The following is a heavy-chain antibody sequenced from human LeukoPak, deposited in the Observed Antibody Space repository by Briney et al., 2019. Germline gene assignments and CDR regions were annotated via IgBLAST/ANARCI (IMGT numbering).Heavy chain of an antibody. D-gene: IGHD2-2*01. V-gene: IGHV1-24*01. CDR1: GYTFTSYY. Sequence: ASVKVSCKASGYTFTSYYMHWVRQAPGKGLEWMGGFDPEDGETIYAQKFQGRVTMTEDTSTDTAYMELSSLRSEDTAVYYCATADCSSTSCYPYFYYYYMDVWGKGTTVTVSS. CDR2: FDPEDGET. J-gene: IGHJ6*03. CDR3: ATADCSSTSCYPYFYYYYMDV.